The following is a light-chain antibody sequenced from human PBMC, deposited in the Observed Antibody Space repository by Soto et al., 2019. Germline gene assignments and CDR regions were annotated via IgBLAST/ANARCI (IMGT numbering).Light chain of an antibody. CDR2: DAS. J-gene: IGKJ3*01. Sequence: DIQMTQSPSSLSASVGERVTITCQASHDITKYLNWYQQKPGQAPKLLIYDASNLETGVPSRFSCSGSGTDFTFPISSLQPEDFATYYCQQYDNLPFTFGPGTKVDFK. CDR3: QQYDNLPFT. V-gene: IGKV1-33*01. CDR1: HDITKY.